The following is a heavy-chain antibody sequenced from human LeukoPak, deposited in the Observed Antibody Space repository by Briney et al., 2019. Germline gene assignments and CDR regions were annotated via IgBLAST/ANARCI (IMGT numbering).Heavy chain of an antibody. CDR3: ARDDSSSWYFFDY. V-gene: IGHV4-4*07. J-gene: IGHJ4*02. CDR2: IYTSGRSYTSGST. CDR1: GGSINNYY. D-gene: IGHD6-13*01. Sequence: SETLSLTCTVSGGSINNYYWSWLRRPAGKGLEWIGRIYTSGRSYTSGSTNYNPSLKSRVTMSVDTSKNQFSLKLSSVTAADTAVYYCARDDSSSWYFFDYWGQGTLVTVSS.